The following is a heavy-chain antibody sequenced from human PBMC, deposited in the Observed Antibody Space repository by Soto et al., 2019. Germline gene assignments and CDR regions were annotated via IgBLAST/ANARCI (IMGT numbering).Heavy chain of an antibody. J-gene: IGHJ4*02. Sequence: EVQLVESGGGLIQPGGSLRLSCAASGLIVSSNCLTWVRQAPGKGLECVSITCSGGTTYYADSVRGRFTISSDNSKNPLYLQMNSLRAEDTAVYYCAGRLATAASLDYWGQGTLVTVSS. CDR1: GLIVSSNC. D-gene: IGHD3-16*01. CDR3: AGRLATAASLDY. V-gene: IGHV3-53*01. CDR2: TCSGGTT.